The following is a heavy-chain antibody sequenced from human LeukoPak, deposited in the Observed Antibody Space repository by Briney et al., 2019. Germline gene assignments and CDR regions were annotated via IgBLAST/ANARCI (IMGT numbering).Heavy chain of an antibody. V-gene: IGHV3-74*01. CDR1: GLSFSGYW. CDR2: SNLHGTTV. D-gene: IGHD3-16*01. J-gene: IGHJ4*02. Sequence: RGSLRLSCVVSGLSFSGYWMHWVRQAPGKGLVWVARSNLHGTTVDYADSVKGRFTISRDNANNTLFLQMNSLRAEDTAVYYCASAFTYVRLGDHWGQGTLVTVSS. CDR3: ASAFTYVRLGDH.